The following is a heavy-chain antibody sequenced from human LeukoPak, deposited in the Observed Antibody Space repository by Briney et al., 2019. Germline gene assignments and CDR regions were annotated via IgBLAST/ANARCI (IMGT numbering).Heavy chain of an antibody. D-gene: IGHD6-13*01. Sequence: SQTLSLTCAISGDSVSSNSAAWNWIRQSPSRGLEWLGRTYYRSKWYNDYAVSVKGRIAIDPDTSKNQFSLQLNSVTPEDTAVYYCARAKGRSPLFDYWGQGTLVTVSS. CDR1: GDSVSSNSAA. CDR3: ARAKGRSPLFDY. J-gene: IGHJ4*02. CDR2: TYYRSKWYN. V-gene: IGHV6-1*01.